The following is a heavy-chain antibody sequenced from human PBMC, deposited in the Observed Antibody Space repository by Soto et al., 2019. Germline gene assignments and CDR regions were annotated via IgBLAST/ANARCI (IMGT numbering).Heavy chain of an antibody. J-gene: IGHJ5*02. CDR2: INHSGST. V-gene: IGHV4-34*01. Sequence: PSETLSLTCAVYGGSFSGYYWSWIRQPPGKGLEWIGEINHSGSTNYNPSLKSRVTISVDTSKNQFSLKLSSVTAADTAVYYCARRAYCSGGSCYGRENWFDPWGQGTLVTVSS. D-gene: IGHD2-15*01. CDR1: GGSFSGYY. CDR3: ARRAYCSGGSCYGRENWFDP.